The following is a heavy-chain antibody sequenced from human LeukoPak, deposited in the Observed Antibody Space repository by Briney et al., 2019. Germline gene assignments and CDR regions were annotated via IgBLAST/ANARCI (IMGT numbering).Heavy chain of an antibody. V-gene: IGHV1-18*01. Sequence: ASVKVSCKASGYTFTSHGIRRVRQAPGHGHERMGWIIAYNGNTNYAQKIQGRVSMTTDTSTSTAYMELGSVRSDDTDVYSCARGRADYYNYLDVWGKGTTVTISS. J-gene: IGHJ6*03. CDR3: ARGRADYYNYLDV. CDR2: IIAYNGNT. CDR1: GYTFTSHG.